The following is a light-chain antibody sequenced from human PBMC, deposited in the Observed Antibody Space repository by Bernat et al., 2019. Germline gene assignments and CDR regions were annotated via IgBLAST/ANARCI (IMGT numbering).Light chain of an antibody. CDR3: SSFTGSNTLVFV. CDR2: HVS. J-gene: IGLJ1*01. CDR1: SSDVGGYNY. Sequence: QSALTQPASVSGSPGQSITISCTGTSSDVGGYNYVSWYQHHPGKAPKLMIYHVSSRPSGVSNRFSGSKSDNTASLTISGLQADDEADYYCSSFTGSNTLVFVFGSGTKVTVL. V-gene: IGLV2-14*03.